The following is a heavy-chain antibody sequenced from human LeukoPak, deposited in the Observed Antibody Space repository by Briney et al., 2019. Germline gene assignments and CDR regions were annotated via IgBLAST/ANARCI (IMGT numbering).Heavy chain of an antibody. V-gene: IGHV3-48*01. J-gene: IGHJ4*02. CDR2: ISSSSSTI. Sequence: GGSLRLSCAASGFTFSSYSMNWVRQAPGKGLEWVSYISSSSSTIYYADSVKGRFTISRDNAKNSLYLQMNSLRAEDTAVYYCARVPRFLEWSYYFDYWGQGTLVTVSS. CDR1: GFTFSSYS. CDR3: ARVPRFLEWSYYFDY. D-gene: IGHD3-3*01.